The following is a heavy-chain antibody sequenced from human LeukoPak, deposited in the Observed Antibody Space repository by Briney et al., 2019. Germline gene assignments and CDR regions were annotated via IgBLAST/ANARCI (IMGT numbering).Heavy chain of an antibody. CDR2: IYYSGST. CDR1: GGSISSSSYY. V-gene: IGHV4-39*01. J-gene: IGHJ4*02. CDR3: ARHGGSYYIKLFDY. D-gene: IGHD3-10*01. Sequence: PSETLSLTCTVSGGSISSSSYYWGWIRQPPGKGLEWIGSIYYSGSTYYNPSLKSRVTISVDTSKNQFSLKLSSVTAADTAVYYCARHGGSYYIKLFDYWGQGTLVTVSS.